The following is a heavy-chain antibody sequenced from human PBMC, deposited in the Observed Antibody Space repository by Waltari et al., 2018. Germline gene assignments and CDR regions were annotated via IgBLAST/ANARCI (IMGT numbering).Heavy chain of an antibody. CDR2: IYYSGST. J-gene: IGHJ6*02. Sequence: QVQLQESGPGLVKPSATLSLTCPVSGGSLSSYYWSWIRQPPGKGLEWIGYIYYSGSTNYNPSLKSRVTISVDTSKNQFSLKLSSVTAADTAVYYCARFGAHDFWSGYYTYYYGMDVWGQGTTVTVSS. CDR3: ARFGAHDFWSGYYTYYYGMDV. CDR1: GGSLSSYY. D-gene: IGHD3-3*01. V-gene: IGHV4-59*01.